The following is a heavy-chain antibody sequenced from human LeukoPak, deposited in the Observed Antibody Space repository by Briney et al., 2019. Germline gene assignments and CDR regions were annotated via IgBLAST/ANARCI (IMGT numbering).Heavy chain of an antibody. V-gene: IGHV3-48*02. CDR1: GSTFSTSG. J-gene: IGHJ6*02. Sequence: GGSLRLSCAASGSTFSTSGMNWVRQAPGKGLQWVAYISSRSESKYYAASVKGRFTISRDNARNSLYLQMNSLRDDDTAVYYCARVWQLGVWGQGTAVTVSS. D-gene: IGHD3-10*01. CDR2: ISSRSESK. CDR3: ARVWQLGV.